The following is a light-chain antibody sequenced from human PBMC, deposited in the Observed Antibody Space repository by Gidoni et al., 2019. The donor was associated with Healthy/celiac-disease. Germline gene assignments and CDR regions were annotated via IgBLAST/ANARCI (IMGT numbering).Light chain of an antibody. Sequence: SEEVTQPPSVAVTPGQTASIGCSGDKLGDKYACWYQQKPCQSPVLVIYQDSKRPAGVPERFSGSNSGNTATLTISGTQAMDEADYYCQAWDSSLVVFGGGTKLTVL. J-gene: IGLJ2*01. CDR2: QDS. CDR1: KLGDKY. CDR3: QAWDSSLVV. V-gene: IGLV3-1*01.